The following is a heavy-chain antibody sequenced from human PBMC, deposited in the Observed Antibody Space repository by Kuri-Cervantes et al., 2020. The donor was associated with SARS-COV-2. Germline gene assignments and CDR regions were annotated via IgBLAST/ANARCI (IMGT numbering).Heavy chain of an antibody. V-gene: IGHV3-30*14. CDR3: AGTKRGKTYFDY. CDR1: GLTFSSYW. CDR2: ISYDGSNK. Sequence: GGSLRLSCAASGLTFSSYWMHWVRQAPGKGLEWVAVISYDGSNKYYADSVKGRFTTSRDNSKNTMYLQMNSLTAEDTAVYYCAGTKRGKTYFDYWGQGTLVTVSS. J-gene: IGHJ4*02. D-gene: IGHD3-10*01.